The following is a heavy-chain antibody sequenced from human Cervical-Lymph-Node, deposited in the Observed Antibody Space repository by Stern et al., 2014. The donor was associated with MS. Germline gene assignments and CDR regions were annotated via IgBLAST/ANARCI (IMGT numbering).Heavy chain of an antibody. CDR1: GGSVSSSSFY. V-gene: IGHV4-61*03. Sequence: QVQLQESGPGLVKPSETLSLTCTVSGGSVSSSSFYWSWIRQPPGKGLEWVGYKHYSGKTKTNPSIKSRVTISIDTSKNHFSLNLTSLTAADTAVYYCARDGLDGMDVWGQGTTVTVSS. D-gene: IGHD3/OR15-3a*01. CDR3: ARDGLDGMDV. CDR2: KHYSGKT. J-gene: IGHJ6*02.